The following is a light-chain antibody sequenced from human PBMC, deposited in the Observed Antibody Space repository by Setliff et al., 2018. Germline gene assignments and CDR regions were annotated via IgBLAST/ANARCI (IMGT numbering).Light chain of an antibody. V-gene: IGLV2-14*01. Sequence: QSALTQPASVSGSPGQSITISCTGTSSDVGGYNYVSWYQQHPGKAPKLMIYDVRNRPSGVSNRFSGSKSGNTASLTISGLQAEDEADYYCSSYTSSSLGVFGTGTKVTV. CDR1: SSDVGGYNY. J-gene: IGLJ1*01. CDR2: DVR. CDR3: SSYTSSSLGV.